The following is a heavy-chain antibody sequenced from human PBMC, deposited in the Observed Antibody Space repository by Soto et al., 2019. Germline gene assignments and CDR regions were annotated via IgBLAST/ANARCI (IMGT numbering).Heavy chain of an antibody. Sequence: GALRLSCAASGFTFSSYAMSWVRQAPGKGLEWVSAISGSGGSTYYADSVKGRFTISRDNSKNTLYLQMNSLRAEDTAVYYCAKSGCSGGSCYAYYYYYMDVWGKGTTVTVSS. CDR2: ISGSGGST. CDR1: GFTFSSYA. D-gene: IGHD2-15*01. CDR3: AKSGCSGGSCYAYYYYYMDV. J-gene: IGHJ6*03. V-gene: IGHV3-23*01.